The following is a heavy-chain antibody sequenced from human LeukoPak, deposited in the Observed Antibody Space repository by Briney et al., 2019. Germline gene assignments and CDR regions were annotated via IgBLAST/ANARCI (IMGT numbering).Heavy chain of an antibody. J-gene: IGHJ4*02. CDR3: ARLQSWYGGPVREVYFDY. D-gene: IGHD4-11*01. Sequence: SETLSLTCTVSGGSISSYYWSWIRQPPGKGLEWIGYIYYSGSTNYNPSLKSRVTISVDTSKNQLSLKLSSVTAADTAVYYCARLQSWYGGPVREVYFDYWGQGTLVTVSS. CDR1: GGSISSYY. V-gene: IGHV4-59*01. CDR2: IYYSGST.